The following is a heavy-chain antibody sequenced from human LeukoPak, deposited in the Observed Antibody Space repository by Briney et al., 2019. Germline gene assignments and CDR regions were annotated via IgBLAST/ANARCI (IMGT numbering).Heavy chain of an antibody. CDR1: GGAISRSSYY. J-gene: IGHJ5*02. CDR2: IYYSGRT. CDR3: ARGGYYGLGNDFRFDP. D-gene: IGHD3-10*01. V-gene: IGHV4-39*06. Sequence: SENLYLTGTVSGGAISRSSYYSGWICHPPGKWLERIGTIYYSGRTYYNPSIKSRVTISVDTSKTQFALKLTSVTAADTAVYFCARGGYYGLGNDFRFDPWGQGTLVTVSS.